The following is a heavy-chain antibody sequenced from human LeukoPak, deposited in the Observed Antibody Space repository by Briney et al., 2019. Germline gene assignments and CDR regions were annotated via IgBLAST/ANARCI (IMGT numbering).Heavy chain of an antibody. D-gene: IGHD5-18*01. V-gene: IGHV1-8*02. CDR2: MNPNSGNT. CDR3: ARGLGRAAMVTRGGVRFDY. J-gene: IGHJ4*02. Sequence: ASVKVSCKASGYTFTSYDINWVRQATGQGLEWMGWMNPNSGNTGYAQKFQGRVTMTRNTSISTAYMELSSLTSEDTAVYYCARGLGRAAMVTRGGVRFDYWGQGTLVTVSS. CDR1: GYTFTSYD.